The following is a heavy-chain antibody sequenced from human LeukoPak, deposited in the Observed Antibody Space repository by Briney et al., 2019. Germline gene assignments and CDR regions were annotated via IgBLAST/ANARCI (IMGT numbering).Heavy chain of an antibody. Sequence: GGSMRLSCAASGFTFRSYGMHWVRQAPSKGLEWVTFIQCDGSNRYYADSAKGRFTVSRENSKNTLYLQMSSLRAEDTAVYYCAEDYGGNLGQGTLVTVSS. V-gene: IGHV3-30*02. CDR2: IQCDGSNR. CDR3: AEDYGGN. J-gene: IGHJ4*02. D-gene: IGHD4-23*01. CDR1: GFTFRSYG.